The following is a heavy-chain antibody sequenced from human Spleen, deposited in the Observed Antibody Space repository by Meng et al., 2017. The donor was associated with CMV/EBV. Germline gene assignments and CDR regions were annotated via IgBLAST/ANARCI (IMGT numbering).Heavy chain of an antibody. CDR1: GYTFNIYG. V-gene: IGHV1-18*01. D-gene: IGHD2-21*02. Sequence: KASGYTFNIYGISWVRQAPGQGLEGMGWISAYNGYTNYAQSLQGRVTMTTDTSTNTVYMELRSLRSDDTAVYYCARGDSKKAVEPDYWGQGTLVTVSS. CDR2: ISAYNGYT. CDR3: ARGDSKKAVEPDY. J-gene: IGHJ4*02.